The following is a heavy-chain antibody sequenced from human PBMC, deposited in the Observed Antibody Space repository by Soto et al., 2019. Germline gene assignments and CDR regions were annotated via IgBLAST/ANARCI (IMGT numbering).Heavy chain of an antibody. J-gene: IGHJ6*02. CDR1: GFTFSSYA. V-gene: IGHV3-30-3*01. CDR2: ISYDGSNK. CDR3: ARVGTSRQAAGPHYYYGMDV. Sequence: GGSLRLSCAASGFTFSSYAMHWVRQAPGKGLEWVAVISYDGSNKYYADSVKGRFTISRDNSKNTLYLQMNSLRAEDTAVYYCARVGTSRQAAGPHYYYGMDVWGQGTTVTVSS. D-gene: IGHD6-13*01.